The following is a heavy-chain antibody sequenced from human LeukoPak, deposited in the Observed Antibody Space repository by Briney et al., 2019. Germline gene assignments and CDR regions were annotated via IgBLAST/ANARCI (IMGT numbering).Heavy chain of an antibody. CDR2: ISGSGRST. V-gene: IGHV3-23*01. CDR3: AKDYSGYDLSAGY. D-gene: IGHD5-12*01. CDR1: GFIFSNSA. Sequence: GGSLGLSCAGSGFIFSNSAMSWVRQAPGKGLEWVSVISGSGRSTYYTDSVKGRFTVSRDNSKNTLYLQMNSLRAEDTAVYYCAKDYSGYDLSAGYWGQGTLVTVSS. J-gene: IGHJ4*02.